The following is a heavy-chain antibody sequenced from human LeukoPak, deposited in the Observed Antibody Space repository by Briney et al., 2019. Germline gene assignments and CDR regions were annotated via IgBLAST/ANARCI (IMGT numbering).Heavy chain of an antibody. J-gene: IGHJ6*03. CDR3: AREAYYDFWSGYYRGPFYYMDV. CDR2: ISAYNGNT. Sequence: SVKVSCKASGYTLTSYGISWVRQAPGQGLEWMGWISAYNGNTNYAQKLQGRVNMTTDTSTSTAYMELRSLRSDDTAVYYCAREAYYDFWSGYYRGPFYYMDVWGKGTTVTVSS. V-gene: IGHV1-18*01. CDR1: GYTLTSYG. D-gene: IGHD3-3*01.